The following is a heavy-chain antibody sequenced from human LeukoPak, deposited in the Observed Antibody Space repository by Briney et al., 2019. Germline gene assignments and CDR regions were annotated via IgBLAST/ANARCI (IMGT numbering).Heavy chain of an antibody. CDR2: ISSSSSYI. CDR3: ARDATWLRNSYYYMDV. D-gene: IGHD5-12*01. J-gene: IGHJ6*03. CDR1: GFTFSSYS. Sequence: PGGSLRLSCAASGFTFSSYSMNWVRQAPGKGLEWVSSISSSSSYIYYADSVKGRFTISRDNAKNSLYLQMNSLRAEDTAVYYCARDATWLRNSYYYMDVWGKGTTVTVSS. V-gene: IGHV3-21*01.